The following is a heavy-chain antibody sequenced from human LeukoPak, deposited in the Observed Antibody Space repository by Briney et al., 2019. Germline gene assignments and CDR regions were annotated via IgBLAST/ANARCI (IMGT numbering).Heavy chain of an antibody. CDR1: GFTFSGSA. Sequence: GGSLRLSCAASGFTFSGSAMHWVRQASGKGLEWVGRIRSKANSYATAYAASVKGRFTISRDNSKNTLYLQMNSLRAEDTAVYYCAKGSIAVAGQFDYWGQGTLVTVSS. CDR3: AKGSIAVAGQFDY. J-gene: IGHJ4*02. CDR2: IRSKANSYAT. D-gene: IGHD6-19*01. V-gene: IGHV3-73*01.